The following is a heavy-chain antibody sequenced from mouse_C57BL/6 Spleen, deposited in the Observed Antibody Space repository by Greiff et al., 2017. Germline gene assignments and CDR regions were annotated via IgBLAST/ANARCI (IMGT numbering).Heavy chain of an antibody. J-gene: IGHJ3*01. CDR1: GFTFSSYA. Sequence: EVMLVESGGGLVKPGGSLKLSCAASGFTFSSYAMSWVRQTPEKRLEWVATISDGGSYTYYPDNVKGRFTISRDNAKNNLYLQMSHLKSEDTAMYYCARGGSHYGTGCAYWGKGTLVTVSA. CDR2: ISDGGSYT. V-gene: IGHV5-4*03. D-gene: IGHD1-1*01. CDR3: ARGGSHYGTGCAY.